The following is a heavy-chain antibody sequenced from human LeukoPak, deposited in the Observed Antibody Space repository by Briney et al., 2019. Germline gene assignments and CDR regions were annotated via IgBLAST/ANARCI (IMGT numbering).Heavy chain of an antibody. J-gene: IGHJ5*02. CDR3: ARKVNGFDP. CDR1: GYTFTGYY. CDR2: INPNSGGT. Sequence: ASVKVSCKASGYTFTGYYMRWVRQAPGQGLEWMGWINPNSGGTNYAQKFQCRVTMTRDTSISTAYMELSRLRSDDTAVYYCARKVNGFDPWGQGTLVTVSS. V-gene: IGHV1-2*02.